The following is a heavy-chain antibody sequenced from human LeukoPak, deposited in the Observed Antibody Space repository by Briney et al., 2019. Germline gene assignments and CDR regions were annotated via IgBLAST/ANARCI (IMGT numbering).Heavy chain of an antibody. J-gene: IGHJ4*02. Sequence: SETLSLTCAVYGGSFSGYYWSWIRQPPGKGLEWIGEINHSGSTNYSPSLKSRVTISVDTSKNQFSLKLSSVTAADTAVYYCARHRYSYGFDYWGQGTLVTVSS. V-gene: IGHV4-34*01. CDR2: INHSGST. CDR1: GGSFSGYY. CDR3: ARHRYSYGFDY. D-gene: IGHD5-18*01.